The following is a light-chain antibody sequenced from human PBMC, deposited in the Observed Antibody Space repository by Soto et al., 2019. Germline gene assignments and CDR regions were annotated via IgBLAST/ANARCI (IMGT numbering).Light chain of an antibody. CDR2: DAS. V-gene: IGKV1-13*02. J-gene: IGKJ3*01. CDR3: QLFNSYPRL. Sequence: AIQLTQSPSSLSASVGDRVTITCRASQGISSALAWYQHKPGKPPKLLIYDASSLDSGVPSRFSGSGSGTDFTLPNRSLHPEHFATYYCQLFNSYPRLFDPGTKVDVK. CDR1: QGISSA.